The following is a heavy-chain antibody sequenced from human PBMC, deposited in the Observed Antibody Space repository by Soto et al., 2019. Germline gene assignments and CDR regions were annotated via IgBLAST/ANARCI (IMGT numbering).Heavy chain of an antibody. CDR3: ARGDSSLLLLPFFFDP. CDR1: GFTFSSYA. V-gene: IGHV3-64*01. J-gene: IGHJ5*02. CDR2: ISSNGGST. Sequence: HPGGSLRLSCAASGFTFSSYAMHWVRQAPGKGLEYVSAISSNGGSTYYANSVKGRFTISRDNSKNTLYLQMGSLRAEDMAVYYCARGDSSLLLLPFFFDPWGQGTLVTVSS. D-gene: IGHD2-15*01.